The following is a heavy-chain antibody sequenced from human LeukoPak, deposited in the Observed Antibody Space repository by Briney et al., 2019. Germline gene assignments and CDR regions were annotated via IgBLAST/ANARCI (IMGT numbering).Heavy chain of an antibody. V-gene: IGHV3-30*18. D-gene: IGHD3-10*01. J-gene: IGHJ4*02. CDR2: ISYDGSNK. CDR1: GFTFSSYG. Sequence: PGGSLRLSCAASGFTFSSYGMHWVRQAPGKGLEWVAVISYDGSNKYYADSVKGRFTISRDNSKNTLYPQMNSLRAEDTAVYYCAKERITMVRGVIRSDIFDYWGQGTLVTVSS. CDR3: AKERITMVRGVIRSDIFDY.